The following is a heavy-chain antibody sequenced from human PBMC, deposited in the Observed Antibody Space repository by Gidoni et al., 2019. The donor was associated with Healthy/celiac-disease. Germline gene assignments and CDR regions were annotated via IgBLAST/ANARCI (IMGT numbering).Heavy chain of an antibody. CDR3: AAHLYPLWKPFDY. CDR1: GGSLSSSSDY. Sequence: QLQLQESGPGLVKPSETLSLTCTVSGGSLSSSSDYGGWIRQPPGRGVEWIGSIYYSGSTYYNPSLKSRVTISVDTSKNQFSLKLSSVTAADTAVYYCAAHLYPLWKPFDYWGQGTLVTVSS. D-gene: IGHD3-3*01. CDR2: IYYSGST. J-gene: IGHJ4*02. V-gene: IGHV4-39*01.